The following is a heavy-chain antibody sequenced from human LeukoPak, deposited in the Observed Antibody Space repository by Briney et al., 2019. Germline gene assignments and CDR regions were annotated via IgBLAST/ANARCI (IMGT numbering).Heavy chain of an antibody. CDR3: VRGYCSSTSCGPDY. V-gene: IGHV1-2*02. CDR1: GYTFTRYY. J-gene: IGHJ4*02. D-gene: IGHD2-2*01. Sequence: ASVKVSCKASGYTFTRYYMHWVRQAPGQGLEWMGWINPNSGGTNYAQKFQGRVTMTRDTSISTAYMELSRLRSDDTAVYYCVRGYCSSTSCGPDYWGQGTLVTVSS. CDR2: INPNSGGT.